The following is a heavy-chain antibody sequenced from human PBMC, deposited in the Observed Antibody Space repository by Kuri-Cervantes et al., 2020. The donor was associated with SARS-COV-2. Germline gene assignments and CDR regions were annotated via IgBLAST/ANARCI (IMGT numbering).Heavy chain of an antibody. D-gene: IGHD2-2*01. Sequence: GESLKISCAASGFTFSSYAMSWVRQAPGKGLEWVSAISGSGGSTYYADSVKGRFTISRDNSKNTLYLLMNSLRAEDTAVYYCAKDSPEIVVVPAAPLYFDLWGRGTLGTVSS. CDR1: GFTFSSYA. CDR2: ISGSGGST. V-gene: IGHV3-23*01. CDR3: AKDSPEIVVVPAAPLYFDL. J-gene: IGHJ2*01.